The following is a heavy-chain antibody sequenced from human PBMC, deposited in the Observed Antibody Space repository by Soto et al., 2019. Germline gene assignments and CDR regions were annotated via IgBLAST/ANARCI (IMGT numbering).Heavy chain of an antibody. D-gene: IGHD3-3*01. V-gene: IGHV3-30-3*01. Sequence: QTGGSLRLSCAASGFTFSSYAMHWVRQAPGKGLEWVAVISYDGSNKYYADSVKGRFTISRDNSKNTLYLQMNSLRAEDTAVYYCASTTFTIFGVPNDYWGQGTLVTVSS. CDR1: GFTFSSYA. CDR2: ISYDGSNK. CDR3: ASTTFTIFGVPNDY. J-gene: IGHJ4*02.